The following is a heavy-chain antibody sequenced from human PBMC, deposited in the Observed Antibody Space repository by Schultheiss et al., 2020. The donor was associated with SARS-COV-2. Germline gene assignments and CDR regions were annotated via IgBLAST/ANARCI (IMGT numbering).Heavy chain of an antibody. CDR2: ISYDGSNK. Sequence: GGSLRLSCAASGFTFSSYAMHWVRQAPGKGLEWVAVISYDGSNKYYADSVKGRFTISRDNSKNTLYLQMNSLRAEDTAVYYCASISSSIAADYWGQGTLVTVSS. CDR1: GFTFSSYA. CDR3: ASISSSIAADY. J-gene: IGHJ4*02. V-gene: IGHV3-30*07. D-gene: IGHD6-6*01.